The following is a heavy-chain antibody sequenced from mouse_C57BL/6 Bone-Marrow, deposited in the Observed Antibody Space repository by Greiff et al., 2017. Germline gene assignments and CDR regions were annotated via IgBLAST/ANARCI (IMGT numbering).Heavy chain of an antibody. Sequence: EVQGVESGGGLVKPGGSLKLSCAASGFTFSDYGMHWVRQAPEKGLEWVAYISSGSSTIYYADTVKGRFTISRDNAKNTLFLQMTSLRSEDTAMYYCARRYYYGSSYGYFDVWGTGTTVTVSS. CDR3: ARRYYYGSSYGYFDV. V-gene: IGHV5-17*01. J-gene: IGHJ1*03. CDR2: ISSGSSTI. D-gene: IGHD1-1*01. CDR1: GFTFSDYG.